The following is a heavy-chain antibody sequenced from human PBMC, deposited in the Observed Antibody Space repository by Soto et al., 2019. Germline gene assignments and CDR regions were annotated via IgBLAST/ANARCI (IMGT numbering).Heavy chain of an antibody. J-gene: IGHJ6*02. V-gene: IGHV3-30*18. D-gene: IGHD6-19*01. CDR2: ISYDGSNK. CDR3: AKDPGIAVAGKYYYYYGMDV. CDR1: GFTFSSYG. Sequence: GGSLRLSCAASGFTFSSYGMHWVRQAPGKGLEWVAVISYDGSNKYYADSVKGRFTISRDNSKNTLYLQMNSLRAEDTAVYYCAKDPGIAVAGKYYYYYGMDVWGQGTTVTVSS.